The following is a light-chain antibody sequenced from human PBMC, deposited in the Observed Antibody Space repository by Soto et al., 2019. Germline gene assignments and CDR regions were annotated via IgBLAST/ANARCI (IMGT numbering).Light chain of an antibody. Sequence: DIPMTQSPSTLSASVGDRVTITCRASQNIGTWLAWYQQKPGKAPNLLIYKASILQSGVPPRFTGGGSGTEFTLTISSLHPDDFATYYCQQYNSHASTFGQGTRLEIK. CDR2: KAS. CDR1: QNIGTW. J-gene: IGKJ2*01. V-gene: IGKV1-5*03. CDR3: QQYNSHAST.